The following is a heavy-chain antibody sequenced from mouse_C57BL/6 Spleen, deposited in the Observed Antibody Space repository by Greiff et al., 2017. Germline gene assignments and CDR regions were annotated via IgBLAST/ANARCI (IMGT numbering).Heavy chain of an antibody. J-gene: IGHJ3*01. D-gene: IGHD2-4*01. CDR3: ARPLYDYDWFAY. CDR2: INPNNGGT. CDR1: GYTFTDYN. V-gene: IGHV1-18*01. Sequence: VQLQQSGPELVKPGASVKIPCKASGYTFTDYNMDWVKQSHGKSLEWIGDINPNNGGTIYNQKFKGKATLTVDKSSSTAYMELRSLTSEDTAVYYCARPLYDYDWFAYWGQGTLVTVSA.